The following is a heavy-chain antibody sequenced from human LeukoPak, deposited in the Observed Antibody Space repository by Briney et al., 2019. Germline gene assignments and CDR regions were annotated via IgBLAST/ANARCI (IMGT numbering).Heavy chain of an antibody. D-gene: IGHD3-22*01. Sequence: GGSLRLSCAASGFTFSSYAMHWVRQAPGKGLEWVAVISYDGSNKYYADSVKGRFTISRDNSKNTLYLQMNSLRAEDTAVYYCARALGDSSGPSDYWGQGTLVTVSS. J-gene: IGHJ4*02. CDR2: ISYDGSNK. CDR3: ARALGDSSGPSDY. V-gene: IGHV3-30-3*01. CDR1: GFTFSSYA.